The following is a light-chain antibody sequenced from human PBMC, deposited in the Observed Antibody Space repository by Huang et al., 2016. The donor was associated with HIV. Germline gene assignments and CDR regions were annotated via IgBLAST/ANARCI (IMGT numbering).Light chain of an antibody. CDR2: AAS. V-gene: IGKV1-8*01. CDR3: HQYYDYPHT. Sequence: AIRITQSPSSLSASTGDRVTITCRATQDFSNYLAWYQQKAGEAPKLLIYAASTLHSAVPSRFSGSGSGTDFTLTISCLQSEDVATYYCHQYYDYPHTFGQGTRLEI. CDR1: QDFSNY. J-gene: IGKJ5*01.